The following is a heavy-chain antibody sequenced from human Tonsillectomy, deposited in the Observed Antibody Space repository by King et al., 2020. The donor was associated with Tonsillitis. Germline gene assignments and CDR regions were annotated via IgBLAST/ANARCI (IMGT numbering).Heavy chain of an antibody. CDR2: ISWNSGSI. J-gene: IGHJ3*02. CDR1: GFTFDDYA. CDR3: AKDMGSSGWYGGDAFDI. D-gene: IGHD6-19*01. Sequence: VQLVESGGGLVQPGRSLRLSCAASGFTFDDYAMHWVRQAPGKGLEWVSGISWNSGSIVYADSVKGRFTISRDNAKNSLYLQMNSLRAEDTALYYCAKDMGSSGWYGGDAFDIWGQGTMVPVSS. V-gene: IGHV3-9*01.